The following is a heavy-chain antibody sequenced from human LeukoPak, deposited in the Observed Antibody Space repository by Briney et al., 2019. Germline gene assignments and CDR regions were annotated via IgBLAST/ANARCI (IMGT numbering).Heavy chain of an antibody. Sequence: SETLSLTCTVSGGSISSGGYYWSWLRQPPGKGLEWIGYIYHSGSTYYNPSLKSRVTISVDRSKNQFSLKLSSVTAADTAVYYCARASRYDSSGYQLADFDYWGQGTLVTVSA. CDR2: IYHSGST. V-gene: IGHV4-30-2*01. D-gene: IGHD3-22*01. J-gene: IGHJ4*02. CDR1: GGSISSGGYY. CDR3: ARASRYDSSGYQLADFDY.